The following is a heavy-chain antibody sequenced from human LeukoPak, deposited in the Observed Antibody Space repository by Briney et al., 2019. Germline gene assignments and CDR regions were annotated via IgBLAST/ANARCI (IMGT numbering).Heavy chain of an antibody. CDR3: ARDTKYAFDN. J-gene: IGHJ4*02. Sequence: GGSLRLSCAASGFTFSDYSMNWVRQAPAKGLEWISYVGISSGNTKYADSVRGRFTISGDKAKNSLYLQMNSLRVEDTAVYYCARDTKYAFDNWGQGTLVTVSS. V-gene: IGHV3-48*01. CDR1: GFTFSDYS. D-gene: IGHD2-2*01. CDR2: VGISSGNT.